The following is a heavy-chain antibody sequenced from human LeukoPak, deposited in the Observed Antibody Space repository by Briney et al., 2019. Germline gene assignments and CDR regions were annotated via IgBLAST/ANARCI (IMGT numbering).Heavy chain of an antibody. CDR3: ARDEGCSGGSCPAFDY. J-gene: IGHJ4*02. V-gene: IGHV4-4*07. CDR1: GDSISSYY. CDR2: IYTTEST. Sequence: SETLSLTCTVSGDSISSYYWSWIRQPAGKGLEWIGRIYTTESTNYNPSLKSRVTMSVDTSKNQFSLSLISVTAADTAVYYCARDEGCSGGSCPAFDYWGQGTLVTVSS. D-gene: IGHD2-15*01.